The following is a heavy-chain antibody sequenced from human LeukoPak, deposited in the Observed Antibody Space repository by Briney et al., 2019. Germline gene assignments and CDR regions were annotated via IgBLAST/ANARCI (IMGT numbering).Heavy chain of an antibody. D-gene: IGHD4-17*01. CDR2: IYYSGST. V-gene: IGHV4-59*01. Sequence: SETLSLTCTVSGGSISSYCWSWIRQPPGKGLEWIGYIYYSGSTNYNPSLKSRVTISVDTSKNQFSLKLSSVTAADTAVYYCARDRGAYGDNDAFDIWGQGTMVTVSS. CDR3: ARDRGAYGDNDAFDI. CDR1: GGSISSYC. J-gene: IGHJ3*02.